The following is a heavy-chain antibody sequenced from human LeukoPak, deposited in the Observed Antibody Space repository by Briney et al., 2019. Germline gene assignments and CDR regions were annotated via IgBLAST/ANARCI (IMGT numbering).Heavy chain of an antibody. V-gene: IGHV4-59*01. J-gene: IGHJ4*02. D-gene: IGHD2-15*01. CDR1: GGSISSYS. Sequence: MSSETLSLTCTVSGGSISSYSWSWIRQPPGKGLEWIGYIYYSGSTNYNPSLKSRVTISVDMSENQFSLKLSSVTAADTAVYYCATHPPKVCTGGSCTDYWGQGTLVTVSS. CDR2: IYYSGST. CDR3: ATHPPKVCTGGSCTDY.